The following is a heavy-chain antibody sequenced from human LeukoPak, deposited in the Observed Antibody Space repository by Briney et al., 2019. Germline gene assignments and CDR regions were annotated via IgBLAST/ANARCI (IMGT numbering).Heavy chain of an antibody. D-gene: IGHD3-22*01. V-gene: IGHV3-23*01. CDR1: GYTFTSYG. CDR3: ARLIGIVVVTTSYFDY. Sequence: SCKASGYTFTSYGISWVRQAPGQGLEWVSAISGSGGSTYYADSVKGRFTISRDNSKNTLYLQMNSLRAEDTAVYYCARLIGIVVVTTSYFDYWGQGTLVTVSS. CDR2: ISGSGGST. J-gene: IGHJ4*02.